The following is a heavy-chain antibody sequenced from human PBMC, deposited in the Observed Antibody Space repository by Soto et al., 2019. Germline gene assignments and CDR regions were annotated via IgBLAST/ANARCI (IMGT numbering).Heavy chain of an antibody. CDR1: GFTFSSYS. J-gene: IGHJ4*02. D-gene: IGHD5-12*01. CDR2: ISSSSSYI. V-gene: IGHV3-21*01. Sequence: LILSCAASGFTFSSYSMNWVRQAPGESLEWVSSISSSSSYIYYADSVKGRFTISRDNAKNSLYPQMNSLRAEDTAVYYCARARGEMATIRARYFDYWGQGTLVTVSS. CDR3: ARARGEMATIRARYFDY.